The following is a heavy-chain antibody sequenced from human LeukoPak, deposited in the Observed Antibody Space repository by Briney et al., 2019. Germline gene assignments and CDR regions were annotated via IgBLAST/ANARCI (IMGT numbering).Heavy chain of an antibody. V-gene: IGHV1-18*01. CDR2: ISAYNGNT. CDR1: GYTFTSYG. Sequence: GASVKVSCKASGYTFTSYGISWVRQAPGQGLEWTGWISAYNGNTNYAQKLQGRATMTTDTSTSTAYMELRSLRSDDTAVYYCARNQVDTAMALIDYWGQGTLVTVSS. D-gene: IGHD5-18*01. J-gene: IGHJ4*02. CDR3: ARNQVDTAMALIDY.